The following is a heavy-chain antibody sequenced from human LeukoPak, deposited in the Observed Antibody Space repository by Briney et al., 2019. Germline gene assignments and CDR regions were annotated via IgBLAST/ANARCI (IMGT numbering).Heavy chain of an antibody. Sequence: GGSLRLSCTASGFPYGDYAMSWVRQAPGKGLEGVGFFRSKACGETTEYAATVKVRFTISRDDAKSIAYLQMNSLKTEDTAVYYCTRDGPAWKVYYFDYWGQGTLVTVSS. CDR3: TRDGPAWKVYYFDY. CDR1: GFPYGDYA. V-gene: IGHV3-49*04. CDR2: FRSKACGETT. J-gene: IGHJ4*02. D-gene: IGHD1-1*01.